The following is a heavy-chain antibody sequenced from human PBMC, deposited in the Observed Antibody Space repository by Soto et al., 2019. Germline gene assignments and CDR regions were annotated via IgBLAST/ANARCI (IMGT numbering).Heavy chain of an antibody. CDR2: VYYTGTT. CDR1: GGSISSYF. Sequence: PSETLSLTCTVSGGSISSYFYIWVRQPPGKGLEWIGSVYYTGTTDYNPSLKSRVTISVDTSKTQFSLNLRSVTASDTAVYHCARDLAAVPRAFDYWGRGTLVT. D-gene: IGHD6-13*01. J-gene: IGHJ4*02. V-gene: IGHV4-59*01. CDR3: ARDLAAVPRAFDY.